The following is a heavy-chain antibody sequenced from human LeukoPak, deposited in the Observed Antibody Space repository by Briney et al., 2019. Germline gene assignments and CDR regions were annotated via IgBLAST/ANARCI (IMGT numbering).Heavy chain of an antibody. CDR1: GYTFTSYD. V-gene: IGHV1-8*01. J-gene: IGHJ6*02. CDR3: AVVAAAILGEVYYYGMDV. D-gene: IGHD2-2*02. Sequence: ASVKVSCKASGYTFTSYDINWVRQATGQGLEWMGWMNPNSGNTGYAQKFQGRVTMTRNTSISTAYMELSSLRFEDTAVYYCAVVAAAILGEVYYYGMDVWGQGTTVTVSS. CDR2: MNPNSGNT.